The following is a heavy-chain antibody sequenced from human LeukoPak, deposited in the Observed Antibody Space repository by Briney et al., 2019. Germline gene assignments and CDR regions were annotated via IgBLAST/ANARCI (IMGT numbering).Heavy chain of an antibody. V-gene: IGHV1-18*01. CDR3: ARDQGLTAPPPYGLDV. J-gene: IGHJ6*02. CDR2: ISTYNGNT. D-gene: IGHD4/OR15-4a*01. CDR1: GYTFTSYG. Sequence: ASVKVSCKASGYTFTSYGISWVRQAPGQGLEWMGWISTYNGNTNYAQKLQGRVTMSTDTSTSTAYMELRSLRSEETAVYYCARDQGLTAPPPYGLDVWGQGTTVIVSS.